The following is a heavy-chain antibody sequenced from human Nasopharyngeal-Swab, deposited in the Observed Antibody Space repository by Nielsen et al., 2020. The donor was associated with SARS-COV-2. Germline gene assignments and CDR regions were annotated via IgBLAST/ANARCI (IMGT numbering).Heavy chain of an antibody. J-gene: IGHJ6*03. CDR3: VTPPPYGTSLKYYYYMDV. CDR2: MNPNSGNT. V-gene: IGHV1-8*01. CDR1: GYTFTSYD. D-gene: IGHD6-6*01. Sequence: ASVKVSCKASGYTFTSYDINWVRQATGQGLEWMGWMNPNSGNTGYAQKFQGRVTMTRNTSISTAYMELSSLRSEDTAVYYCVTPPPYGTSLKYYYYMDVWGKGTTVTVSS.